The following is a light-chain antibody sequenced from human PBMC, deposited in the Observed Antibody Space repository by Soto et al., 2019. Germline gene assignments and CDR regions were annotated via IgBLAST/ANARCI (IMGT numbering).Light chain of an antibody. Sequence: EIVLSHSPAALSLTPRERATLSCRASQSVSSSYLVWHQQKPGQAPRLLIYAASRRATGIPDRFSGSGSGTDFTLTISRLEPEDFAVYYCQQYGISAGTFGQG. V-gene: IGKV3-20*01. J-gene: IGKJ1*01. CDR3: QQYGISAGT. CDR2: AAS. CDR1: QSVSSSY.